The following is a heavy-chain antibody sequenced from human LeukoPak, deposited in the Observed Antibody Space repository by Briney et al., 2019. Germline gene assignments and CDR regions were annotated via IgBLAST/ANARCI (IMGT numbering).Heavy chain of an antibody. CDR1: GYTFTGYY. J-gene: IGHJ3*02. CDR2: INPNSGGT. Sequence: ASVKVSCKASGYTFTGYYMHWVRQAPGQGLEWMGWINPNSGGTNYAQKFQGRVTMTRDTSISTAYKELSRLRSDDTAVYYCARESSGELFAFDIWGQGTMVTVSS. D-gene: IGHD1-26*01. V-gene: IGHV1-2*02. CDR3: ARESSGELFAFDI.